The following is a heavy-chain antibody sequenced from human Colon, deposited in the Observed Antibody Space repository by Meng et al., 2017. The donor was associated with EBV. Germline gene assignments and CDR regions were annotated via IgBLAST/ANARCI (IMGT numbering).Heavy chain of an antibody. CDR1: GGSVSSGGYC. D-gene: IGHD6-19*01. CDR3: ARVSSGWDYFDY. CDR2: IYYSGST. J-gene: IGHJ4*02. Sequence: QVQCQESGPGLVKTSQTLSLTCTVSGGSVSSGGYCWTWIRQDPGKGLEWFGHIYYSGSTFYNPSLKRRVIISIDTSKNQFSLNLRSVTAADTAVYYCARVSSGWDYFDYWGQGTLVTVSS. V-gene: IGHV4-31*03.